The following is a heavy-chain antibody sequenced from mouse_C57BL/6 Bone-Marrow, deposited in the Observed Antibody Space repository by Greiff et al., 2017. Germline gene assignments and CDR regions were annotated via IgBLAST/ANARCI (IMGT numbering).Heavy chain of an antibody. V-gene: IGHV5-6*01. J-gene: IGHJ4*01. CDR1: GFTFSSYG. CDR3: ASYYDYYAMDY. Sequence: EVKLVESGGDLVKPGGSLKLSCAASGFTFSSYGMSWVRQTPDKRLEWVATISSGGSYTYYPDSVKGRFTISRDNAKNTLYLQMSSLKSEDTAMYYCASYYDYYAMDYWGQGTSVTVSS. CDR2: ISSGGSYT. D-gene: IGHD2-1*01.